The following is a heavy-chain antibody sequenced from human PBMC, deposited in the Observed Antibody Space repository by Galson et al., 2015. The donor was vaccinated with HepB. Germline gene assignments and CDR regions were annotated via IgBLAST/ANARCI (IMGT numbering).Heavy chain of an antibody. Sequence: SLRLSCAASGFTFSSYAMHWVRQAPGKGLEWVAVISYDGSNKYYADSVKGRFTISRDNSKNTLYLQMNSLRAEDTAVYYCARERRWLQSLDAFDIWGQGTMVTVSS. V-gene: IGHV3-30-3*01. CDR3: ARERRWLQSLDAFDI. CDR2: ISYDGSNK. J-gene: IGHJ3*02. CDR1: GFTFSSYA. D-gene: IGHD5-24*01.